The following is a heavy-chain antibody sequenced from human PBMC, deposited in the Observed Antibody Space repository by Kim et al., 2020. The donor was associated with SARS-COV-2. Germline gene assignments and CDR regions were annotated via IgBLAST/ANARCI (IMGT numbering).Heavy chain of an antibody. V-gene: IGHV3-11*05. CDR1: GFTFSDYY. CDR3: ARVSSGSSSWYWFDP. D-gene: IGHD6-13*01. CDR2: ISSTTSYT. J-gene: IGHJ5*02. Sequence: GGSLRLSCAASGFTFSDYYMSWIRQAPGKGLEWVSYISSTTSYTKYADSVKGRFTISRDNAKNSLYLQMNSLRAEDTAVYYCARVSSGSSSWYWFDPWCQGTPVTVSS.